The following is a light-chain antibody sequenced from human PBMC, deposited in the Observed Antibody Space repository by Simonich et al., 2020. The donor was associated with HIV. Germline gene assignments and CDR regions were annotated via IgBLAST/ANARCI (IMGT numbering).Light chain of an antibody. V-gene: IGKV4-1*01. CDR2: CAS. J-gene: IGKJ4*01. CDR3: QQYYSIPLT. Sequence: DIVMTQSPDSLAVSLGERATINCKSRQSVLSSSNNKNYLVWYQQKPGQPPKLLIYCASTRESGFPDRFSGSGSGTDFTLTISSLQAEDVAVYYCQQYYSIPLTFGGGTKVEIK. CDR1: QSVLSSSNNKNY.